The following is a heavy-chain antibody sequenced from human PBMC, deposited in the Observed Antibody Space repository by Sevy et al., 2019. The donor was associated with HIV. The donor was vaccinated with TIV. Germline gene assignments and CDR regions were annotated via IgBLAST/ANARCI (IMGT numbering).Heavy chain of an antibody. CDR3: ARVGLRFLEWLPHYGMDV. Sequence: GGSLRLSCVASGFSFSDYYMTWIRQAPGKGLEWVSYISTYGSTIYYADSVKGRFTISRDNARNSLYLQMNSLRAEDTAVYYCARVGLRFLEWLPHYGMDVWGQGTTVTVSS. D-gene: IGHD3-3*01. J-gene: IGHJ6*02. CDR2: ISTYGSTI. V-gene: IGHV3-11*01. CDR1: GFSFSDYY.